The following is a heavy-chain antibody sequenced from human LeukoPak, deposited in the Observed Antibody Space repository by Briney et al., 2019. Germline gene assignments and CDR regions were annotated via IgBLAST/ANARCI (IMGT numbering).Heavy chain of an antibody. D-gene: IGHD6-19*01. CDR3: ARDLLYSSGPNWFDP. Sequence: SETLSLTCAVSGYSISSGYYWGWIRQPPGKGLEWIGGIYHSGSTYYNPSLKSRVTISVDTSKNQFSLKVNSVTAADTAVYYCARDLLYSSGPNWFDPWGQGTLVTVSS. V-gene: IGHV4-38-2*02. J-gene: IGHJ5*02. CDR2: IYHSGST. CDR1: GYSISSGYY.